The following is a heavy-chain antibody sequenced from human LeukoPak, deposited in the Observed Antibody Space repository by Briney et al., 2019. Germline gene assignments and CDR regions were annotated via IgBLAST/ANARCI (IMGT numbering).Heavy chain of an antibody. Sequence: SETLSLTCTVSGGSISSYYWSWIRQPPGKGLEWIGYIYYSGSTNYNPSLKSRVTISVDTSKNQFSLKLSSVTAADTAVYYCARADLQGYYYGMDVWGRGTTVTVSS. CDR3: ARADLQGYYYGMDV. J-gene: IGHJ6*02. CDR2: IYYSGST. V-gene: IGHV4-59*01. CDR1: GGSISSYY. D-gene: IGHD4-11*01.